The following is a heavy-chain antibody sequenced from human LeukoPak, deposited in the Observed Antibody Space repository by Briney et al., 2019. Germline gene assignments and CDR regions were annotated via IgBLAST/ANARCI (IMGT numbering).Heavy chain of an antibody. CDR1: GGSISSGSYY. V-gene: IGHV4-61*02. CDR2: IYTSGST. J-gene: IGHJ3*02. D-gene: IGHD3-3*02. CDR3: ARDVAIFGVVDAFDI. Sequence: PSQTLSLTCTVSGGSISSGSYYWSWIRQPARKGLEWIGRIYTSGSTNYNPSLKSRVTISVDTSKNQFSLKLSSVTAADTAVYYCARDVAIFGVVDAFDIWGQGTMVTVSS.